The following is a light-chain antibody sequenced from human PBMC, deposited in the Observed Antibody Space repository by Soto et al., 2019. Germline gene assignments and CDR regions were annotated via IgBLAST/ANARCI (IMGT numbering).Light chain of an antibody. CDR3: LLSYSGTRV. CDR1: TGAVTSGHY. J-gene: IGLJ2*01. Sequence: QAVVTQEPSLTVSPGGTVTLTCGSSTGAVTSGHYHYWFQQKPGQAPRTLIYETSNKHSWTPARFSGSLLGGKAALTLSGAQPEDEADYYCLLSYSGTRVFGGGTKLTVL. V-gene: IGLV7-46*01. CDR2: ETS.